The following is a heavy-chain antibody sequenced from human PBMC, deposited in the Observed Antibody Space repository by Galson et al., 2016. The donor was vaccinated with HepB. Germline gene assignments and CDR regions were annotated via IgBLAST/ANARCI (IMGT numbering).Heavy chain of an antibody. J-gene: IGHJ4*02. CDR1: GFTFRNYH. V-gene: IGHV3-21*01. CDR3: AREPVRLDDLLTGPPKNPDY. D-gene: IGHD3-9*01. CDR2: ISSGSAYK. Sequence: SLRLSCAGSGFTFRNYHMNWVRQTPGKGLEWVSSISSGSAYKYYADSVKGRFSIFRDNAKNSLYLQMNSLRAEDTVVYYCAREPVRLDDLLTGPPKNPDYWGQGTLVTVSS.